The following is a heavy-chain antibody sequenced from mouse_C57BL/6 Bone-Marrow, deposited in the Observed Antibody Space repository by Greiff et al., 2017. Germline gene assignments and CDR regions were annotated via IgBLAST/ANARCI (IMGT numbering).Heavy chain of an antibody. CDR2: IDPSDSYT. V-gene: IGHV1-59*01. D-gene: IGHD3-1*01. Sequence: QVQLQQPGAELVRPGTSVKLSCKASGYTFTSYWMHWVQQRPGQGLEWIGVIDPSDSYTNYNQKFKGKATLTVYTSSSTAYMQLSSLTSEDSAVYYCARSGDSYYFDYWGQGTTLTVSS. CDR1: GYTFTSYW. CDR3: ARSGDSYYFDY. J-gene: IGHJ2*01.